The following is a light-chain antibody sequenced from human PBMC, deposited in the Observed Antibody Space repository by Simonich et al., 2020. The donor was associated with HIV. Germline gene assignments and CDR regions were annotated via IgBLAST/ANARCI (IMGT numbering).Light chain of an antibody. V-gene: IGKV4-1*01. CDR2: WAS. Sequence: DIVMTQSPDSLAVSLGESATINFQSSQSVLYTSNNNNYLAWYQQKPGQPPKLLISWASSRESGVPDRFSGSGSGTDFTLTISSLQAEDVAVYYCQQYYTTPYTFGQGTKLEIK. J-gene: IGKJ2*01. CDR3: QQYYTTPYT. CDR1: QSVLYTSNNNNY.